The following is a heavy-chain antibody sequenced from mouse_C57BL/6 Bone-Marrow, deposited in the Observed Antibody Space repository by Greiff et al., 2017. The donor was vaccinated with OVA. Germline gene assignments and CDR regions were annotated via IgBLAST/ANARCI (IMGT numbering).Heavy chain of an antibody. CDR2: IDPADGDT. Sequence: VQLQQPGAELVKPGASVKLSCTASGFNIKDYYMHWVKQRTEQGLEWIGRIDPADGDTKYAPKFQGKATITADTSSSTAYLQLSSLTAEDTDVYYCARWCTTVVATSGECACWGQGTLVTVSA. CDR3: ARWCTTVVATSGECAC. J-gene: IGHJ3*01. D-gene: IGHD1-1*01. CDR1: GFNIKDYY. V-gene: IGHV14-2*01.